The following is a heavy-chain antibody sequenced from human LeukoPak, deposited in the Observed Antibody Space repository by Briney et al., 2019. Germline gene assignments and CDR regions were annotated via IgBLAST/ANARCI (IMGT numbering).Heavy chain of an antibody. CDR3: ARVYYSSSYDYWYFGL. CDR2: KDYSGST. CDR1: GGSLSRYY. V-gene: IGHV4-59*01. Sequence: SETLSLTCTVSGGSLSRYYWSWIRQPPGKGLEGIGDKDYSGSTNYNRSLKRRVTISVDTSKTQFSLKLSSVTAADTAVYSCARVYYSSSYDYWYFGLXXRGXLVTV. J-gene: IGHJ2*01. D-gene: IGHD6-13*01.